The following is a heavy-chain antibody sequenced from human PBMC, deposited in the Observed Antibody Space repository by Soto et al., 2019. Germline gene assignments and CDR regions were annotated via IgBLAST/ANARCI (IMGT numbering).Heavy chain of an antibody. CDR2: INPNSGGT. D-gene: IGHD4-4*01. V-gene: IGHV1-2*02. CDR3: ARGYPHYSNIDY. Sequence: ASVKVSCKASGYIFTTYYMHWVRQAPGQGLEWMGWINPNSGGTNYAQRFQGRVTMTRDTSISTAYMELSRLRSDDTAVYYCARGYPHYSNIDYWGQGTLVTVSS. J-gene: IGHJ4*02. CDR1: GYIFTTYY.